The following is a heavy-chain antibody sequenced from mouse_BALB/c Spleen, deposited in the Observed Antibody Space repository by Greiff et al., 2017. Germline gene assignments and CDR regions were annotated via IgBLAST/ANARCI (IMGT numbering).Heavy chain of an antibody. D-gene: IGHD2-2*01. CDR2: ISSGGSYT. CDR3: ARLGYVY. V-gene: IGHV5-6*01. CDR1: GFTFSSYG. J-gene: IGHJ3*01. Sequence: EVQVVESGGDLVKPGGSLKLSCAASGFTFSSYGMSWVRQTPDKRLEWVATISSGGSYTYYPDSVKGRFTISRDNAKNTLYLQMSSLKSEDTAMYYCARLGYVYWGQGTLVTVSA.